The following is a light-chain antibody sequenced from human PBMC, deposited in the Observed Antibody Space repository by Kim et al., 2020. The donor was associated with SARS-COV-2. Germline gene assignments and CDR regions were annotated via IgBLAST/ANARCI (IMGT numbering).Light chain of an antibody. CDR2: RDS. CDR3: QVWDNSTVV. J-gene: IGLJ2*01. CDR1: SIGSIN. Sequence: SYELTQPLSVSVALGQTARITCGGNSIGSINVHWYQQKPGQAPVLVIYRDSNRPSGIPERFSGSNSGNTATLTISRAQAGDEADYYCQVWDNSTVVFGGGTQLTVL. V-gene: IGLV3-9*01.